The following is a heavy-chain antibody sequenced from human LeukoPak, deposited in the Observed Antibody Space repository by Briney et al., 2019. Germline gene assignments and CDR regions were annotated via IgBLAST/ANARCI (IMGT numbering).Heavy chain of an antibody. V-gene: IGHV3-23*01. CDR3: ARGGVDYYGSGTYCLMYYFDY. Sequence: GGSLRLSCAASGFTFSSYAMSWVRQAPGKGLEWVSAISGSGGSTYYADSVKGRFTISRDDPHNTLYLQMNSLRAEDTAVYFCARGGVDYYGSGTYCLMYYFDYWGQGALVTVSS. J-gene: IGHJ4*02. D-gene: IGHD3-10*01. CDR1: GFTFSSYA. CDR2: ISGSGGST.